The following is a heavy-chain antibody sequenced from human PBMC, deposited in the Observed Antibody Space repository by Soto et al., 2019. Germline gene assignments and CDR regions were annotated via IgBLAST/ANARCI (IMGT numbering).Heavy chain of an antibody. Sequence: PSETLSLTCTVSGGSISSGGYYWSWIRHHPGKGLEWIGYIYYSGSTYYNPSLKSRVTISVDTSKNQFSLKLSSVTAADTAVYYCASGLSPDLLGYCSGGSCYMSFQHWGQGTLVTVSS. J-gene: IGHJ1*01. CDR3: ASGLSPDLLGYCSGGSCYMSFQH. D-gene: IGHD2-15*01. CDR2: IYYSGST. V-gene: IGHV4-31*03. CDR1: GGSISSGGYY.